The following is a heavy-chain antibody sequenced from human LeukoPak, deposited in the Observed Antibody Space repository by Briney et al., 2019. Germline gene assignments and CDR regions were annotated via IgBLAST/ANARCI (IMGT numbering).Heavy chain of an antibody. CDR3: AREGWPYCTNGVYYNKGSFDP. J-gene: IGHJ5*02. CDR1: GYTFTGYY. CDR2: INPNSGGT. V-gene: IGHV1-2*02. D-gene: IGHD2-8*01. Sequence: ASVKVSCKASGYTFTGYYMHCVRQSPGQGLECMGWINPNSGGTNYAQKLKGRVTMTRDTSISTDSMELSSLKSDDTAVYYCAREGWPYCTNGVYYNKGSFDPWGPGTLVTVSS.